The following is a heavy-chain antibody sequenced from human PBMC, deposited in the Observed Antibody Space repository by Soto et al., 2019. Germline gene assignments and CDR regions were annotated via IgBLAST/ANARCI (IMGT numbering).Heavy chain of an antibody. CDR2: IYYSGST. J-gene: IGHJ5*02. D-gene: IGHD3-3*01. V-gene: IGHV4-39*01. CDR1: GGSISSSSYY. Sequence: QLQLQESGPGLVKPSETLSLTCTVSGGSISSSSYYWGWIRQPPGKGLEWIGSIYYSGSTYYNPSLKSRVTISVDTSKNQFSLKLSSVTAADTAVYYCARSSRFGVVIIWNWFDPWGQGTLVTVSS. CDR3: ARSSRFGVVIIWNWFDP.